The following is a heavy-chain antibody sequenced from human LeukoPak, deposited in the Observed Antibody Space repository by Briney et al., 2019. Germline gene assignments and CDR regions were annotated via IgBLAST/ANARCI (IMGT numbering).Heavy chain of an antibody. Sequence: SETLSLTCAVYGGSFSGYYWSWIRQPPGKGLEWIGEINHSGSTYYNPSLKSRVTISVDTSKNQFSLKLGSVTAADTAVYYCVGVPRYCSGGSCYVGYDYWGQGTLVTVSS. CDR3: VGVPRYCSGGSCYVGYDY. CDR1: GGSFSGYY. CDR2: INHSGST. J-gene: IGHJ4*02. V-gene: IGHV4-34*01. D-gene: IGHD2-15*01.